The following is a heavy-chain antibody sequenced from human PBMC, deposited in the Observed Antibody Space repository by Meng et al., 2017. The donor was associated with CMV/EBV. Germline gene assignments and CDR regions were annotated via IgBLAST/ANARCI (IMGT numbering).Heavy chain of an antibody. CDR1: GGTFSSYA. CDR3: ARDRSKVTLFRVPTYYFDY. CDR2: IIPILGIA. D-gene: IGHD4-11*01. V-gene: IGHV1-69*10. J-gene: IGHJ4*02. Sequence: SVKVSCKASGGTFSSYAISWVRQAPGQGLEWMGGIIPILGIANYAQKFRGRVTITADKSTSTAYMELSSLRSEDTAVYYCARDRSKVTLFRVPTYYFDYWGQGTLVTVSS.